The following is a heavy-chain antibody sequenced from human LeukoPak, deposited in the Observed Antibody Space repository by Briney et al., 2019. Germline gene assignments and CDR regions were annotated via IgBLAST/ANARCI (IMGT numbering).Heavy chain of an antibody. CDR3: ARVIWFGELSSHIDY. J-gene: IGHJ4*02. CDR2: IYYSGST. Sequence: SETLSLTCTVSGGSIGSYYWSWIRQPPGKGLEWIGYIYYSGSTNYNPSLKSRVTISVDTSKNQFSLKLSSVTAADTAVYYCARVIWFGELSSHIDYWGQGTLVTVSS. D-gene: IGHD3-10*01. V-gene: IGHV4-59*01. CDR1: GGSIGSYY.